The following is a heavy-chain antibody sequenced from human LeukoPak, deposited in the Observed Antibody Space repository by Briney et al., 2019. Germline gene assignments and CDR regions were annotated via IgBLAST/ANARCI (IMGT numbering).Heavy chain of an antibody. J-gene: IGHJ4*02. CDR2: INHSGST. D-gene: IGHD3-9*01. CDR3: QKKAYEILTGYYRDY. V-gene: IGHV4-34*01. Sequence: SETLSLTCAVYGGSFSGYYWPWIRQPPGKGLEWIGEINHSGSTNYNPSLKSRVTISVDTSKNQFSLKLSPVTAADTAFFFKQKKAYEILTGYYRDYWGQGTLVTVSS. CDR1: GGSFSGYY.